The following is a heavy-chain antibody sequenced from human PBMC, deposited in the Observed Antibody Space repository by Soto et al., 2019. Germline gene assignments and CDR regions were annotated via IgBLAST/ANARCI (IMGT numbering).Heavy chain of an antibody. J-gene: IGHJ3*02. CDR2: IYYSGST. CDR3: ARSRPRAGAFDI. CDR1: GGSISSGGYY. V-gene: IGHV4-31*03. D-gene: IGHD6-19*01. Sequence: SETLSLTCTVSGGSISSGGYYWSWIRQHPGKGLEWIGYIYYSGSTYYNPSLKSRVTISVDTSKNQFSLKLSSVTAADTAVYYCARSRPRAGAFDIWGQGTMVTVSS.